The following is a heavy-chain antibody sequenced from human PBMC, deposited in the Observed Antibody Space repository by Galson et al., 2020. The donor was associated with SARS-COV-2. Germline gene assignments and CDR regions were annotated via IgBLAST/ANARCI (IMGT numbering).Heavy chain of an antibody. J-gene: IGHJ5*02. CDR2: IRYDGSNK. V-gene: IGHV3-30*02. CDR1: GFTFSSYG. Sequence: GGSLRLSCAASGFTFSSYGMHWVRQAPGKGLEWVAFIRYDGSNKYYADSVKGRFTISRDNSKNTLYLQMNSLRAEDTAVYYCAKALQWLVGRWFDPWGQGTLVTVSS. D-gene: IGHD6-19*01. CDR3: AKALQWLVGRWFDP.